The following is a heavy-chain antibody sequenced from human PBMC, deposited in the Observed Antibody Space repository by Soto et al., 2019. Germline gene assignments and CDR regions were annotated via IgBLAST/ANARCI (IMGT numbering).Heavy chain of an antibody. CDR3: ARDPRITLFGESGPWFDP. CDR2: IYHSGST. Sequence: SETLSLTCAVSGGSISSGGYSWSWIRQPPGKGLEWIGYIYHSGSTYYNPSLKSRVTISVDRSKNQFSLKLSSVTAADTAVYYCARDPRITLFGESGPWFDPWGPGTLVTVFS. J-gene: IGHJ5*02. CDR1: GGSISSGGYS. D-gene: IGHD3-3*01. V-gene: IGHV4-30-2*01.